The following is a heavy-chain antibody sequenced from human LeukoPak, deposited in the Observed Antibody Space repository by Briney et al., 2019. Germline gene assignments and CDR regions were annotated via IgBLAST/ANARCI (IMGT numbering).Heavy chain of an antibody. CDR1: GFTFSSYS. CDR2: ISSSSSTI. D-gene: IGHD1-20*01. CDR3: ARDGGYNWNDLRFDY. Sequence: GGSLRLSCAASGFTFSSYSMNWVRQAPGKGLEWVSYISSSSSTIYYADSVKGRFTIYRDNAKNSLYLQMNSLRAEDTAVYYCARDGGYNWNDLRFDYWGQGTLVTVSS. V-gene: IGHV3-48*01. J-gene: IGHJ4*02.